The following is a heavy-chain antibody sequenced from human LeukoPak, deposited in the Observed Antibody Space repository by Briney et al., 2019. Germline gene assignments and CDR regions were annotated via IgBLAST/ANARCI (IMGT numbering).Heavy chain of an antibody. V-gene: IGHV4-31*11. CDR1: GDSVTSGGYF. Sequence: SETLSLTRAVSGDSVTSGGYFWTWIRQPPGKGLEWIGYVSNSGTTSYNPSLTSRVSISLDTSNNHFSLRLGSVTAADTAVYYCARDVVVTSSPDAFDIWGQGTMVTVSS. CDR3: ARDVVVTSSPDAFDI. D-gene: IGHD2-21*02. J-gene: IGHJ3*02. CDR2: VSNSGTT.